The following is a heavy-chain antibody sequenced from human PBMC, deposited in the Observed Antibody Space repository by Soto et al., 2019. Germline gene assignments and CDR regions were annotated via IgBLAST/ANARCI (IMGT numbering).Heavy chain of an antibody. CDR2: IGVYNGHT. D-gene: IGHD1-1*01. CDR1: GYTFSSHG. Sequence: ASVKVSCKASGYTFSSHGVSWVRQAPGQGLEWMGWIGVYNGHTQFEQKFQGRVTLTTDTSTSTAYVELRSLTYDDTAVYYCARDPPGKNDLDYWGQGTLVTVSS. J-gene: IGHJ4*02. V-gene: IGHV1-18*04. CDR3: ARDPPGKNDLDY.